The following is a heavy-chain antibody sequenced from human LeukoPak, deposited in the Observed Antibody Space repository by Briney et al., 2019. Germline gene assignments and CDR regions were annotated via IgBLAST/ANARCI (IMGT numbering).Heavy chain of an antibody. CDR3: AADPLWSAGAY. D-gene: IGHD3-10*01. CDR2: MSISGSS. CDR1: GGSISNGDYF. V-gene: IGHV4-61*02. J-gene: IGHJ4*02. Sequence: PSETLSLTCTVSGGSISNGDYFWSWIRQPAGKGLEWLGRMSISGSSNYNPSLKSRVTISADTSKNQFFLKFNSVTAADTAMYYCAADPLWSAGAYWGQGTLVTVSS.